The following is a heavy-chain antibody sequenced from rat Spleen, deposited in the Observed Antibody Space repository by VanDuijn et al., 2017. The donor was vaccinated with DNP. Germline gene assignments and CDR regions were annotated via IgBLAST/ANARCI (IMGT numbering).Heavy chain of an antibody. CDR3: ARSLRGIMGYYFDY. D-gene: IGHD1-4*01. CDR2: ISSSGGST. V-gene: IGHV5-31*01. Sequence: EVQLVEFGGDLVQPGRSLILSCVASGFTFNNYWMNWIRQVPWKGLEWVASISSSGGSTYYADSVKGRFTFSRDNAKNTLYQQMNSLRSEDTATYYCARSLRGIMGYYFDYWGQGVMVTVSS. CDR1: GFTFNNYW. J-gene: IGHJ2*01.